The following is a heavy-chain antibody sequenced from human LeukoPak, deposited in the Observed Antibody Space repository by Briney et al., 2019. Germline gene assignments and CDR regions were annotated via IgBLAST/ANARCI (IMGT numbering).Heavy chain of an antibody. CDR1: GFTYSTYA. D-gene: IGHD1-26*01. V-gene: IGHV3-23*01. Sequence: GGSLRLSCATSGFTYSTYAMSWARQAPGKGLEWVSSIIGSGESSDYADSAKGRFTISRDNSNNMLYLHMNSLRAEDTAVYYCAKPRSGRGFYYYMDVWGKGTMVAVSS. J-gene: IGHJ6*03. CDR2: IIGSGESS. CDR3: AKPRSGRGFYYYMDV.